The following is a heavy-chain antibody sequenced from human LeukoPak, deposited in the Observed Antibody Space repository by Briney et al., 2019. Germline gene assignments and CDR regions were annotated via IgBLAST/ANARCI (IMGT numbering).Heavy chain of an antibody. V-gene: IGHV4-34*01. J-gene: IGHJ4*02. CDR1: VGSFSGYY. CDR2: INHSGGT. CDR3: ARGVLSGATPFDY. Sequence: PSETLSLTCAVYVGSFSGYYWSWIRQPPRRGLGWIGEINHSGGTNYNPSLKSRVTISVDTSKNQFSLKLSSVTAADTAVYYCARGVLSGATPFDYWGQGTLVTVSS. D-gene: IGHD1-26*01.